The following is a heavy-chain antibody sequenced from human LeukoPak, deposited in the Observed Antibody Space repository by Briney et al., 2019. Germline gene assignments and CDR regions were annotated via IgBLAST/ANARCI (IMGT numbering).Heavy chain of an antibody. CDR2: VYYSGST. D-gene: IGHD2-15*01. CDR3: ARGGVAATPVN. Sequence: SETLSLTCTVSGGSISSYYWSWIRQPPGKGLEWIGYVYYSGSTNYNPSLKSRVTISVDTSKNQFSLKLSSVTAADTAVYYCARGGVAATPVNWGQGTPVTVSS. J-gene: IGHJ4*02. CDR1: GGSISSYY. V-gene: IGHV4-59*01.